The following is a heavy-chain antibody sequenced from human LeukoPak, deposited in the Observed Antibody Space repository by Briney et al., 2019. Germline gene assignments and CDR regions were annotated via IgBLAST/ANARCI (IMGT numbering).Heavy chain of an antibody. V-gene: IGHV1-69*01. CDR2: IIPIFGTA. J-gene: IGHJ2*01. D-gene: IGHD2-2*01. CDR3: ARVPYIVVVPAATNHWYFDL. Sequence: GSSVKVSCKASGGTFSSYAISWVRQAPGQGLEWMGGIIPIFGTANYAQKFQGRVTITADESTSTAYMELSSLRSEDTAVYYCARVPYIVVVPAATNHWYFDLWGRGTLVTVSS. CDR1: GGTFSSYA.